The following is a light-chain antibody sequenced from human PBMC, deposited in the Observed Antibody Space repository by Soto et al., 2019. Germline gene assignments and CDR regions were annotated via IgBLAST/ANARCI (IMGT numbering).Light chain of an antibody. CDR1: QSISSW. CDR3: QQYNSYSTWT. Sequence: DIQITHSPSPPSASVGDKVTNTFPASQSISSWLAWYQQKPGKAPKLLIYDASSLESGVPSRFSGSGSGTEFTLTISSLQPDDFATYYCQQYNSYSTWTFGQGTKVDIK. J-gene: IGKJ1*01. CDR2: DAS. V-gene: IGKV1-5*01.